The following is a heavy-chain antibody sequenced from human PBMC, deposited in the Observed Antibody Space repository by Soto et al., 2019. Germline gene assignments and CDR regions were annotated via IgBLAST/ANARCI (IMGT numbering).Heavy chain of an antibody. Sequence: PSETLSLTCAVYGGSSSGYYWSWIRQLPGKGLEWIGEINHSGSTNYNPSLKSRVTISVDTSKNQFSLKLSSVTAADTAVYYCARVDRTRATYYFDYWGQGTLVTVSS. V-gene: IGHV4-34*01. CDR3: ARVDRTRATYYFDY. CDR2: INHSGST. D-gene: IGHD5-12*01. J-gene: IGHJ4*02. CDR1: GGSSSGYY.